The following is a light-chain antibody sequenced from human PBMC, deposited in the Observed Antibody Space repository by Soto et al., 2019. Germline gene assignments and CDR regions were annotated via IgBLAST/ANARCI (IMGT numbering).Light chain of an antibody. Sequence: QSALTQPPSASGTPGQRVTISCSGSTYGLEIKIVNWYQHLPGKAPKLLIYNDDQRPSGVPDRFSGSRSGTSASLVIAGLRSEDEAEYYCAGWDDSLLGPVFGGGTKLTVL. J-gene: IGLJ3*02. CDR3: AGWDDSLLGPV. CDR1: TYGLEIKI. V-gene: IGLV1-44*01. CDR2: NDD.